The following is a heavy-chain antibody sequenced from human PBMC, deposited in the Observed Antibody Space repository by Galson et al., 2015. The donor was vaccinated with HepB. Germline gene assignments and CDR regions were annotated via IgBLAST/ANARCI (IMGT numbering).Heavy chain of an antibody. CDR2: TYYRSKWYN. D-gene: IGHD6-13*01. CDR1: GDSVSSNSAA. Sequence: CAISGDSVSSNSAAWNWIRQSPSRGLEWLGGTYYRSKWYNDYAVSVKSRITINPDTSKNQFSLQLNSVTPEDTAVYYCARDLGDSSSWYYDYFDYWGQGTLVTVSS. J-gene: IGHJ4*02. V-gene: IGHV6-1*01. CDR3: ARDLGDSSSWYYDYFDY.